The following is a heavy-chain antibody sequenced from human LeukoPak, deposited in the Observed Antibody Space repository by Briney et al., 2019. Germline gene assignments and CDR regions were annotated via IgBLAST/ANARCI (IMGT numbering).Heavy chain of an antibody. Sequence: GGSLRLSCAASGFTFSSYAMSWVRQAPGKGLEWVSGISGSGGSAYYADSVKGRFTISRDNSKNTLYLQMNSLRAEDTAVYYCAKDRVGSMSSWYFDLWGRGTLVTVSS. CDR3: AKDRVGSMSSWYFDL. V-gene: IGHV3-23*01. CDR2: ISGSGGSA. CDR1: GFTFSSYA. J-gene: IGHJ2*01. D-gene: IGHD1-26*01.